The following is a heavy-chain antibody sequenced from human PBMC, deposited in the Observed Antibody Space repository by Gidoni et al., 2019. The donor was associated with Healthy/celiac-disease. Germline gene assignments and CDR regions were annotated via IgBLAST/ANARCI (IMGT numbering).Heavy chain of an antibody. Sequence: QVQLQESGPGLVKPSATLSLTCTVSGGSISSYYWSWIRQPPGKGLEWSGYIYYSGSTNYNPALKSRVTISVDTSKNQFSLKLSSVTAADTAVYYCARAGDGYNPTLDYWGQGTLVTVSS. CDR2: IYYSGST. CDR3: ARAGDGYNPTLDY. J-gene: IGHJ4*02. V-gene: IGHV4-59*01. CDR1: GGSISSYY. D-gene: IGHD5-12*01.